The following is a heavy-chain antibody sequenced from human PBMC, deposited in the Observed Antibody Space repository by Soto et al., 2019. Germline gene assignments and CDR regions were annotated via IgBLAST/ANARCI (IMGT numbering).Heavy chain of an antibody. CDR1: GGSFSGYY. D-gene: IGHD6-13*01. V-gene: IGHV4-34*01. J-gene: IGHJ4*02. CDR2: INHSGST. Sequence: SETLSLTCAVYGGSFSGYYWSWIRQPPGKGLEWIGEINHSGSTNYNPSLKSRVTISVDTSKNQFSLKLSSVTAADTAVYYCARDGSGQQLAQKYFDYWGQGTLVTVSS. CDR3: ARDGSGQQLAQKYFDY.